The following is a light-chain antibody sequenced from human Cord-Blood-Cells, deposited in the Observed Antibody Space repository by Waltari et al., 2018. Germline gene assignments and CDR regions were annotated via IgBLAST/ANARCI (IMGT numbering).Light chain of an antibody. CDR2: GVR. V-gene: IGLV2-23*02. CDR1: SSDVGRYNL. Sequence: QSALTQPASVSGSPGQSVTISCTGTSSDVGRYNLVSCYQQHPGKAPTLKIYGVRKRTAGVSNRLYGYKSRKTASLTISGLQAEDEADYYCCSYAGSSTPVVFGGGTKLTVL. CDR3: CSYAGSSTPVV. J-gene: IGLJ2*01.